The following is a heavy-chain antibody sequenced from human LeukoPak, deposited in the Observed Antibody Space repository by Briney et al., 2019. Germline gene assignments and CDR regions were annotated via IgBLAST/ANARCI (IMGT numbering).Heavy chain of an antibody. D-gene: IGHD3-10*01. CDR3: AKGDFYGSGRDYYYYMDV. CDR2: ISSSSSYI. V-gene: IGHV3-21*04. CDR1: GFTFSSYS. Sequence: GGSLRLSCAASGFTFSSYSMNWVRQAPGKGLEWVSSISSSSSYIYYADSVKGRFTISRDNSKNTLYLQMNSLRAEDTAVYNCAKGDFYGSGRDYYYYMDVWGKGTTVTISS. J-gene: IGHJ6*03.